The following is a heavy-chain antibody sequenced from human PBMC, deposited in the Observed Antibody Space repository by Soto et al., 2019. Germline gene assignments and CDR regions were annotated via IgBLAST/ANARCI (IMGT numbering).Heavy chain of an antibody. V-gene: IGHV1-46*01. CDR1: GYTITSYA. D-gene: IGHD3-3*01. CDR3: ARDSYDFWSGYHHNWFDP. Sequence: APVKGSCNAYGYTITSYAMHWVRQAPEHRVEWLGWINPSGGSTSYAQKFQGRVTMTRDTSTSTVYMELSSLGSEDTAMYYCARDSYDFWSGYHHNWFDPWGQGTLVTVSS. J-gene: IGHJ5*02. CDR2: INPSGGST.